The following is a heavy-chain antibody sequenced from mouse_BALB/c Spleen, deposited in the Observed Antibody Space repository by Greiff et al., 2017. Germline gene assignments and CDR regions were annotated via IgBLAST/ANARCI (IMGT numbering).Heavy chain of an antibody. CDR1: GFTFSSFG. D-gene: IGHD4-1*01. V-gene: IGHV5-17*02. CDR3: AIRSGTGFAY. CDR2: ISSGSSTI. J-gene: IGHJ3*01. Sequence: EVKLMESGGGLVQPGGSRKLSCAASGFTFSSFGMHWVRQAPEKGLEWVAYISSGSSTIYYADTVKGRFTISRDNPKNTLFLQMTSLRSEDAAMYYYAIRSGTGFAYWGQGTLVTVSA.